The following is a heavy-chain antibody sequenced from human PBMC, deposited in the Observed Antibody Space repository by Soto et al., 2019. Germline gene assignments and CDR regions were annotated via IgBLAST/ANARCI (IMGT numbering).Heavy chain of an antibody. CDR1: GGTFSSYA. Sequence: QVQLVQSGAEVQKPGSSVKVSCKASGGTFSSYAISWVRQAPGQGLEWMGGIIPIFGTANYAQKFQGRVTITADESTSTAYMELSSLRSEDSAVYYCARGNRLMATTGFDGFDYWGQGTLVTVSS. CDR2: IIPIFGTA. D-gene: IGHD5-12*01. CDR3: ARGNRLMATTGFDGFDY. J-gene: IGHJ4*02. V-gene: IGHV1-69*01.